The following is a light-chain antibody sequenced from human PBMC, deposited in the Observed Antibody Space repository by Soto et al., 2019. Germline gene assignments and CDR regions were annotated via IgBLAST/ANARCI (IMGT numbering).Light chain of an antibody. J-gene: IGKJ4*01. CDR1: QDISNY. CDR2: DAS. Sequence: DIQMTQSPSSLSASVGDRVTITCQASQDISNYLNWYQQKPGKAPKLLIYDASNLETGVPSRFSGSGSGADFTITISILRPEDIATYCCQQYDNLPLTFGGGTKAEIK. V-gene: IGKV1-33*01. CDR3: QQYDNLPLT.